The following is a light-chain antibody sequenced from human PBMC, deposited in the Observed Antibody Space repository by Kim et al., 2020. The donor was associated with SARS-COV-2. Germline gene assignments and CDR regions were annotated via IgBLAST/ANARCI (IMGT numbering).Light chain of an antibody. V-gene: IGLV1-44*01. CDR3: AAWDDSLNGLL. J-gene: IGLJ2*01. CDR1: STNNASNT. Sequence: GQMVTISCYGCSTNNASNTVNWYEQDPGTDPKLLIYNNDQRPSGVPDRFSGSKSGTSASLAINGLQSEDESDYYCAAWDDSLNGLLFGGGTQLTVL. CDR2: NND.